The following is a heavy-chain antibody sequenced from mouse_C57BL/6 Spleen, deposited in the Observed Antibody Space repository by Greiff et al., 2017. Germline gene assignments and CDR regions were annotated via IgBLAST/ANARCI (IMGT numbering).Heavy chain of an antibody. CDR1: GYTFTSYG. D-gene: IGHD1-1*01. CDR3: ARSHYYGSSYPYYYAMDY. J-gene: IGHJ4*01. V-gene: IGHV1-81*01. Sequence: QQSGAELARPGASVKLSCKASGYTFTSYGISWVKQRTGQGLEWIGEIYPRSGNTYYNEKFKGKATLTADKSSSTAYMGLRSLTSEDSAVYCCARSHYYGSSYPYYYAMDYWGQGTSVTVSS. CDR2: IYPRSGNT.